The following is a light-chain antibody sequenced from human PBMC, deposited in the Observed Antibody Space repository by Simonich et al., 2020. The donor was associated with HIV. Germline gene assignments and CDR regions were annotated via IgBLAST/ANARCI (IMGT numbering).Light chain of an antibody. J-gene: IGKJ1*01. Sequence: EIVMTQSPVTLSVSPGERATLTCRASQSVSSNLAWYPQNPGQAPRLLVYGASTRATGIPARFSGSGSVTEFTLTISSLQSEDFAVYYCQQYNNWPPWTFGQGTKVEIK. V-gene: IGKV3-15*01. CDR2: GAS. CDR3: QQYNNWPPWT. CDR1: QSVSSN.